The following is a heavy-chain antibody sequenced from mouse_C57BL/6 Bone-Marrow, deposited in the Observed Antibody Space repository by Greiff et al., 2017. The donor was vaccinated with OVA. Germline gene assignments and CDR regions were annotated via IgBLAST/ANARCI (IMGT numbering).Heavy chain of an antibody. J-gene: IGHJ2*01. CDR2: IDPETGGT. CDR3: TRWPPALFDY. Sequence: LVESGAELVRPGASVTLSCKASGYTFTDYEMHWVKQTPVHGLEWIGAIDPETGGTAYNQKFKGKAILTADKSSSTAYMELRSLTSEDSAVYYCTRWPPALFDYWGQGTTLTVSS. D-gene: IGHD6-1*01. CDR1: GYTFTDYE. V-gene: IGHV1-15*01.